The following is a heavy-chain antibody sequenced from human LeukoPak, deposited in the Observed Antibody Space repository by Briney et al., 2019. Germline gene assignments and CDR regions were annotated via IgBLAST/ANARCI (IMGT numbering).Heavy chain of an antibody. D-gene: IGHD3-22*01. CDR2: ISAYNGNT. CDR1: GYTFTSYG. J-gene: IGHJ4*02. V-gene: IGHV1-18*01. CDR3: ARDFFRGRRYDSSGYYLTAFDY. Sequence: ASVKVSCKASGYTFTSYGISWVRQAPGQGLEWMGWISAYNGNTNYAQKLQGRVTMTTDTSTSTAYMELRSLRSDGTAVYYCARDFFRGRRYDSSGYYLTAFDYWGQGTLVTVSS.